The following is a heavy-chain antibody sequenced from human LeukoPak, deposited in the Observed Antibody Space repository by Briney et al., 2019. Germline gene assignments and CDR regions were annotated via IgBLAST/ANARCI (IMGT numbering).Heavy chain of an antibody. CDR3: AKDFSSPYYYYGMDV. J-gene: IGHJ6*02. CDR1: GFTFSNYA. Sequence: GGSLRLSCAASGFTFSNYAMTWVRQAPGKGLEWVSAISGGGGSTYYADSVRGRFTISRDNSKNTLYLQMNSLRAEDTAVYYCAKDFSSPYYYYGMDVWGQGTTVAVSS. D-gene: IGHD6-13*01. CDR2: ISGGGGST. V-gene: IGHV3-23*01.